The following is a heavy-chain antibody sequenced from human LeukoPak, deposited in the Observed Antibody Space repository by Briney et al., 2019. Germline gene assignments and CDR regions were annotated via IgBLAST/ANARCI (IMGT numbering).Heavy chain of an antibody. D-gene: IGHD2-2*01. CDR2: INPNSGGT. V-gene: IGHV1-2*02. CDR3: ARRGYCSSTSCYLFDY. Sequence: ASVKVSCKASGYTFTGYYMHWVRQAPGQGLEWMGCINPNSGGTNYAQKFQGRVTMTRDTSISTAYMELSRLRSDDTAVYYCARRGYCSSTSCYLFDYWGQGTLVTVSS. J-gene: IGHJ4*02. CDR1: GYTFTGYY.